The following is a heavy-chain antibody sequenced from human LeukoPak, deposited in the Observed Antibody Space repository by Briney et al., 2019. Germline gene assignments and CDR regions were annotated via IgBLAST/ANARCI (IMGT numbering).Heavy chain of an antibody. CDR1: GYIFTGYY. Sequence: ASVKVSCKASGYIFTGYYMHWVRQAPGQGLEWMGRINPNSGGTNYAQKFQGRVTMTRDTSISTAYMEPSRLRSDDTAVYYCARASVGATIAYSMDVWGKGTTVTVSS. D-gene: IGHD1-26*01. CDR3: ARASVGATIAYSMDV. V-gene: IGHV1-2*06. J-gene: IGHJ6*03. CDR2: INPNSGGT.